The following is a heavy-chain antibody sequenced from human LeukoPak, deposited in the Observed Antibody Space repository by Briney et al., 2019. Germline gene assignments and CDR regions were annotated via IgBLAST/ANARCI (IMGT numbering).Heavy chain of an antibody. J-gene: IGHJ6*04. CDR1: GIAFDKYA. CDR2: ISLDSARI. Sequence: GESLRLSCAASGIAFDKYAMHWVRQAPGKGLEWVSGISLDSARIGYTDSVKGRFTISRDNAKNSVHLQINSLKTEDTALYYCVKDMTAGGADVWGKGTTVTVSS. D-gene: IGHD2-21*02. V-gene: IGHV3-9*01. CDR3: VKDMTAGGADV.